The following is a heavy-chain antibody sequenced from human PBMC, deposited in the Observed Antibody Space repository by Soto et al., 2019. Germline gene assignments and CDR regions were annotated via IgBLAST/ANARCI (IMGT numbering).Heavy chain of an antibody. Sequence: KASGPTLVKPTQTLTLTCTFSGFSLSTSGVGVGWIRQPPRKALEWLALIYWDDDKRYSPSLKTRLTITKDTSKNQVVLTMTNMDPVDTATYLCAHRLSYYSSGYYTHHAFDIWGQGTMVTVSS. V-gene: IGHV2-5*02. D-gene: IGHD3-22*01. J-gene: IGHJ3*02. CDR3: AHRLSYYSSGYYTHHAFDI. CDR1: GFSLSTSGVG. CDR2: IYWDDDK.